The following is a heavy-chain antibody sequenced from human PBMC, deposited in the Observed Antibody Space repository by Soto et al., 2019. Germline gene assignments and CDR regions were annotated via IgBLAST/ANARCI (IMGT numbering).Heavy chain of an antibody. J-gene: IGHJ3*02. CDR1: GYTFTSYG. V-gene: IGHV1-18*01. D-gene: IGHD6-19*01. Sequence: QVQLVQSGAEVKKPGASVKVSCKASGYTFTSYGISWVRQAPGQGLEWMGWVSAYNGNTNYAQKLQGRVTMTTDTSTSTAYMELRGLSSDDTAVYYCARDVSVAGAGGYDAFDIWGQGTMVTVSS. CDR2: VSAYNGNT. CDR3: ARDVSVAGAGGYDAFDI.